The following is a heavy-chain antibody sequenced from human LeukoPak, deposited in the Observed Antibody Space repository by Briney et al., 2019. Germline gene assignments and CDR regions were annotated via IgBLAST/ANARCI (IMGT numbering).Heavy chain of an antibody. CDR2: IKSKTDGGTT. Sequence: PGGSLRLSCAASGFTFSNAWMSWVRQAPGKGLEWVGRIKSKTDGGTTDYAAPVKGRFTISRDDSKNTLYLQMNSLKTEDTAVYYCTTDLTGFKENGDYYFDYWGQGTLVTVSS. CDR1: GFTFSNAW. CDR3: TTDLTGFKENGDYYFDY. J-gene: IGHJ4*02. D-gene: IGHD4-17*01. V-gene: IGHV3-15*01.